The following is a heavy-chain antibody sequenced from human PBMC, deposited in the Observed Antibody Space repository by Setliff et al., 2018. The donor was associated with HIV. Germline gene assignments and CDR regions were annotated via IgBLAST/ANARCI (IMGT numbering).Heavy chain of an antibody. CDR1: GGSFSGYY. D-gene: IGHD4-17*01. CDR2: INHSGST. J-gene: IGHJ4*02. V-gene: IGHV4-34*01. CDR3: ARVPTVTTSYFDY. Sequence: PSETLSLTCAVYGGSFSGYYWSWIRQPPGKGLEWIGEINHSGSTNYNPSLKSRVTISVDTSKNQFSLKLSSVTAADTAVYYCARVPTVTTSYFDYWGQGTLVTVS.